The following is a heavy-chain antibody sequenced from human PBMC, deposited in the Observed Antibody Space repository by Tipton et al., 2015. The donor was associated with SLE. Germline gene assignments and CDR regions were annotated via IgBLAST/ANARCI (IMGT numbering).Heavy chain of an antibody. V-gene: IGHV4-59*08. J-gene: IGHJ5*02. CDR3: ARQGGRQWFDP. CDR1: GGSISSHY. CDR2: INYSGST. Sequence: TLSLTCTVSGGSISSHYWSWIRRPPGKALEWIGYINYSGSTNYNPSLKSRVTISVDTSKNQFSLKLSSVTAADTAVYYCARQGGRQWFDPWGQGTLVTVSS. D-gene: IGHD3-16*01.